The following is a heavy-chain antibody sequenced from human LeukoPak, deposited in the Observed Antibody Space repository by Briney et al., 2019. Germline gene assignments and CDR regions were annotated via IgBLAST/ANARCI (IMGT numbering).Heavy chain of an antibody. V-gene: IGHV1-8*03. CDR3: ARGIFSSGLRYNWFDP. CDR2: MNPNSGNT. Sequence: ASVRVSCKASGYTFTSYDINWVRQATGQGLEWMGWMNPNSGNTGYAQKFQGRVTITRNTSISTAYMELSSLRSEDTAVYYCARGIFSSGLRYNWFDPWGQGTLVTVSS. CDR1: GYTFTSYD. J-gene: IGHJ5*02. D-gene: IGHD6-19*01.